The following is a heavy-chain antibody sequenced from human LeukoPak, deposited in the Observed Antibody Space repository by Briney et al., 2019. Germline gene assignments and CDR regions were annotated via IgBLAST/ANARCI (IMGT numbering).Heavy chain of an antibody. J-gene: IGHJ4*02. D-gene: IGHD1-26*01. CDR2: IGGSGGGT. CDR1: GFTFSSYA. Sequence: GGSLRLSCAASGFTFSSYAMGWVRQAPGKGLEWVSSIGGSGGGTYYADSVKGRLTVSRDDAKNSLYLQMNSLRAEDTAMYYCAKEGRGGSYLDYWGQGTLVTVSS. CDR3: AKEGRGGSYLDY. V-gene: IGHV3-23*01.